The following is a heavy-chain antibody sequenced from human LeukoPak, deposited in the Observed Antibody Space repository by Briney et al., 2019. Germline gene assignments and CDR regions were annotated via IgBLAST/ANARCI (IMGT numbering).Heavy chain of an antibody. D-gene: IGHD4-17*01. CDR3: ARSYGVYYDHYMDV. CDR1: GGSISTSSYY. V-gene: IGHV4-39*07. CDR2: IYYSGST. J-gene: IGHJ6*03. Sequence: SETLSLTCTVSGGSISTSSYYWGWVRQPPGKGLEWIGEIYYSGSTNYNPSLKSRVTISVDKSKNQFFLKLTSVTAADTAVYYCARSYGVYYDHYMDVWGQGTTVTVSS.